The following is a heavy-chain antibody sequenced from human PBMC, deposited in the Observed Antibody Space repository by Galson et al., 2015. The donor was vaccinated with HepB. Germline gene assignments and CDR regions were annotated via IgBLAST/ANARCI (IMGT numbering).Heavy chain of an antibody. Sequence: SVKVSCKVSGYTLTELSMHWVRQAPGKGLEWMGGFDPEDGETIYAQKFQGRVTMTEDTSTDTAYMELSSLRSEDTAVYYCAIYYDFWSGYVYWGQGTLVTVSS. D-gene: IGHD3-3*01. J-gene: IGHJ4*02. CDR2: FDPEDGET. CDR3: AIYYDFWSGYVY. CDR1: GYTLTELS. V-gene: IGHV1-24*01.